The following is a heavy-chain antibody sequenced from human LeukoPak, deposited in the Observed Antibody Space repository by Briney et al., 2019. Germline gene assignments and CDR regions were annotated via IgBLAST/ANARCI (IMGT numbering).Heavy chain of an antibody. V-gene: IGHV3-43*02. Sequence: GGSLRLSCAASGFTFDDYAMHWVRQAPGKGLEWVSGISWNSGSTYYADSVKGRFTISRDNSKNSLYLQMNSLRTEDTALYYCAKDKTIAARLGYYGMDVWGQGTTVTVSS. D-gene: IGHD6-6*01. J-gene: IGHJ6*02. CDR3: AKDKTIAARLGYYGMDV. CDR1: GFTFDDYA. CDR2: ISWNSGST.